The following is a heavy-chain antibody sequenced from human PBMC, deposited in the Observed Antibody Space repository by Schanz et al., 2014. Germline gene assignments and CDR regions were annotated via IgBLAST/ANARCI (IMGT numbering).Heavy chain of an antibody. D-gene: IGHD5-18*01. CDR2: IGGSGDST. V-gene: IGHV3-23*01. Sequence: EVQLLESGGGLVQPGGSLRLSCAASGFTFSSYAMSWVRQAPGKGLEWISGIGGSGDSTHYADSVKGRFIISRDNAKNSLFLQMNSLRAEDTAVYYCARDPSGSYGYWVDYWGQGTLVTVSS. J-gene: IGHJ4*02. CDR1: GFTFSSYA. CDR3: ARDPSGSYGYWVDY.